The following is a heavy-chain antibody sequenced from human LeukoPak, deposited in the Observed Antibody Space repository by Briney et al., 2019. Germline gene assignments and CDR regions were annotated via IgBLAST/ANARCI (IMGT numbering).Heavy chain of an antibody. D-gene: IGHD6-13*01. CDR2: IMWDSSRI. J-gene: IGHJ4*02. Sequence: SLRLSCTASGFTSNDHAMHWVRQAPGKGLEWVSGIMWDSSRIGYADSVKGRFIISRDNAKNSLYLQMNSLRPEDTALYYCGKDISAGGLDSWGQGTLVTVTS. V-gene: IGHV3-9*02. CDR3: GKDISAGGLDS. CDR1: GFTSNDHA.